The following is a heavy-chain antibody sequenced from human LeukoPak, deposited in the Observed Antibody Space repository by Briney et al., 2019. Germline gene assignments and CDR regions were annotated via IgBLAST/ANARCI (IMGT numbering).Heavy chain of an antibody. CDR3: ARGVWFDP. V-gene: IGHV3-21*01. CDR2: ISSSSSYE. CDR1: GFTFSAYS. J-gene: IGHJ5*02. Sequence: PGGSLRLSCAASGFTFSAYSMNWVRQAPGKGLEWVSFISSSSSYEYYADSLKGRFTISRDNAKNSLYLQMNSLRAEDTAVYYCARGVWFDPWGQGTLVTVSS.